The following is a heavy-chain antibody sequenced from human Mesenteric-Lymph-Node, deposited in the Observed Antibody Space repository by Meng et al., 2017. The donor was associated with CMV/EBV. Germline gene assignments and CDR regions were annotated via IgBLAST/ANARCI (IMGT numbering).Heavy chain of an antibody. CDR1: GYSFTTNG. J-gene: IGHJ3*01. CDR3: ARDCESYCSSDV. V-gene: IGHV1-18*01. D-gene: IGHD3-10*01. Sequence: ASVKVSCKASGYSFTTNGISWVRQAPGQGLEWMAWISAYDGDTHFAQKFQGRVTMTTDTSTTTAYMELGSLTSDDTAIYYCARDCESYCSSDVWGQGTLVTVSS. CDR2: ISAYDGDT.